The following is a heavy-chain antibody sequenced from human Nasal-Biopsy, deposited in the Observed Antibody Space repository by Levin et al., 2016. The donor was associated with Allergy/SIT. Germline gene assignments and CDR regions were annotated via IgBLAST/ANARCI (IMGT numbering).Heavy chain of an antibody. Sequence: SETLSLTCTVSGGSISSGDYYWSWIRQPAGKALEWIGRIFTSGITNYNPSLKSRVTLSLDTSKNQISLKLTSVTAADTAVYYCATDKGVVNVVDIWGQGTMVTVSS. CDR3: ATDKGVVNVVDI. D-gene: IGHD3-3*01. V-gene: IGHV4-61*02. CDR2: IFTSGIT. CDR1: GGSISSGDYY. J-gene: IGHJ3*01.